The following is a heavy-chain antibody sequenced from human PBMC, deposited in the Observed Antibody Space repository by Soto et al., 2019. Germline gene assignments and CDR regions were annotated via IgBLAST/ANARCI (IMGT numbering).Heavy chain of an antibody. Sequence: QVQLVQSGAEVKKPGSSVKVSCKASGGTFSSYAISWVRQAPGQGLEWMGGIIPIFGTAKYAQKYQGRVTITADESTSTAYMEQSSQIYEDTAVYYWAIKYGSGSPVDNYYYYSGRDFWGDGTTVTVSS. CDR1: GGTFSSYA. V-gene: IGHV1-69*01. CDR2: IIPIFGTA. CDR3: AIKYGSGSPVDNYYYYSGRDF. J-gene: IGHJ6*02. D-gene: IGHD3-10*01.